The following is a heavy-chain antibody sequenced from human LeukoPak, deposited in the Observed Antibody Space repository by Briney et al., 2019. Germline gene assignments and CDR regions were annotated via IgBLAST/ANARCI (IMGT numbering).Heavy chain of an antibody. Sequence: SETLSLTCAVSGGSISSYNWWSWVRQPPGQGLEWIGEIFHSGSANYNPSLKSRVTISVDKSKNHFSLKLTSVTVADTAVYYCARRATAGSWYFDLWGRGTLVTVSS. V-gene: IGHV4-4*02. D-gene: IGHD6-13*01. J-gene: IGHJ2*01. CDR1: GGSISSYNW. CDR2: IFHSGSA. CDR3: ARRATAGSWYFDL.